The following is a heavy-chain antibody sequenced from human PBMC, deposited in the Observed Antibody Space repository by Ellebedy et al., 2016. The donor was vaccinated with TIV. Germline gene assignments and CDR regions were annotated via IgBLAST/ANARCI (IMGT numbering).Heavy chain of an antibody. D-gene: IGHD6-13*01. Sequence: SETLSLTXTVSGGSISSYYWSWIRQPPGKGLERIGYIYYSGSTNYNPSLKSRVTISVDTSKNQFSLKLSSVTAADTAVYYCARGGVAAAIYWGQGTLVTVSS. CDR3: ARGGVAAAIY. CDR2: IYYSGST. J-gene: IGHJ4*02. CDR1: GGSISSYY. V-gene: IGHV4-59*01.